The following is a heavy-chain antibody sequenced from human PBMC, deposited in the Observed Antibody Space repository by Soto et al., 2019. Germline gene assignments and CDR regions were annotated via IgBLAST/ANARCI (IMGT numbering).Heavy chain of an antibody. CDR2: VYNSGST. V-gene: IGHV4-39*01. CDR3: ARQPPDRPFDF. Sequence: QLQLQESGPGLVKPSETLSLTCSGSGDSLSAGPYHWGWIRQPPGKGLEWIGNVYNSGSTSYSTSLKRRVPISVDTSKNQFSLRLPSVTAADTAVYFSARQPPDRPFDFWGQGTLVTVSS. J-gene: IGHJ4*02. CDR1: GDSLSAGPYH.